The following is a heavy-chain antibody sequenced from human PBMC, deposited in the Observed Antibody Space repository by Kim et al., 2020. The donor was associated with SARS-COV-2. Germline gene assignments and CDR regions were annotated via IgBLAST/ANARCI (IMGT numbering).Heavy chain of an antibody. CDR2: ISSSVNTI. CDR3: ARGSLLPYYDILTGYSTGYFDL. V-gene: IGHV3-48*02. CDR1: GFTFSNYN. Sequence: GGSLRLSCAASGFTFSNYNMNWVRQAPGKGLEWVSYISSSVNTIYYADSVKGRFTISRDNAKNSLYLQMDSLRDEDTAMFYCARGSLLPYYDILTGYSTGYFDLWGRGTLVTVSS. D-gene: IGHD3-9*01. J-gene: IGHJ2*01.